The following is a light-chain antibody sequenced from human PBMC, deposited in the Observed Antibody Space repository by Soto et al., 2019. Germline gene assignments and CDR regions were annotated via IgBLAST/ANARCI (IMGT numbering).Light chain of an antibody. CDR1: SSDVGGYNS. CDR3: CSYAGSRAL. CDR2: DVS. Sequence: QSALTQPRSVSGSPGQSVTISCTGTSSDVGGYNSVSWYQQHPGKAPKLMIYDVSKRPSGVPDRFSGSKSGNTASLTISGLQAEDEADYSCCSYAGSRALFGGGTKVTVL. J-gene: IGLJ2*01. V-gene: IGLV2-11*01.